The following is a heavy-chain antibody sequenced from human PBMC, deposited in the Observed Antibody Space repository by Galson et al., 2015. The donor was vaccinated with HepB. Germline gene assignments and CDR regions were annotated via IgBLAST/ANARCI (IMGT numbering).Heavy chain of an antibody. CDR2: IKQDGSEK. Sequence: SLRLSCAASGFTFSSYWMSWVRQAPGKGLEWVANIKQDGSEKYYVDSVKGRFTISRDNAKNSLYLQMNSLRAEDTAVYYCTVIRYFDWLPVPDFDYWGQGTLVTVSS. V-gene: IGHV3-7*01. D-gene: IGHD3-9*01. CDR3: TVIRYFDWLPVPDFDY. J-gene: IGHJ4*02. CDR1: GFTFSSYW.